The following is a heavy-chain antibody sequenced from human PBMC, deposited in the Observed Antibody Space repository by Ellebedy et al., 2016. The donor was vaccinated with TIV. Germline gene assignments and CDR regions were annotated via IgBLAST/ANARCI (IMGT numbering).Heavy chain of an antibody. V-gene: IGHV4-31*03. CDR2: IYYSGST. D-gene: IGHD2-2*01. CDR1: GGSISSGGYY. Sequence: SETLSLXXTVSGGSISSGGYYWSWLRQHPGKGLEWIGYIYYSGSTYYNPSLKSRVTISVDTSKNQFSLKLSSVTAADTAVYYCAREVGPRNSDAFDIWGQGTMVTVSS. CDR3: AREVGPRNSDAFDI. J-gene: IGHJ3*02.